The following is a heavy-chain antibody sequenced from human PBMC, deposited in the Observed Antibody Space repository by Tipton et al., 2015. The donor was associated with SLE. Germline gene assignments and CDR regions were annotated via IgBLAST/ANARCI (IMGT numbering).Heavy chain of an antibody. CDR1: GFTFSSYA. D-gene: IGHD6-13*01. Sequence: LRLSCAASGFTFSSYAMSWVRQAPGKGLEWVSVIYSGGSTYYVDSVKGRFTISRDNSKNTLYLQMNSLRAEDTAVYYCAKDGAGTYFQHWGQGTLVTVSS. CDR2: IYSGGST. J-gene: IGHJ1*01. CDR3: AKDGAGTYFQH. V-gene: IGHV3-23*03.